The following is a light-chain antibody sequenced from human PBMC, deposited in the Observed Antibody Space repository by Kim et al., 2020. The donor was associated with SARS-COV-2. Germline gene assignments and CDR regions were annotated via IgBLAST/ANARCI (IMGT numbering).Light chain of an antibody. Sequence: QAVVTLEPSLTVSPGGTVTLTCGSSTGAVTSAHYPYWFQQKPGQAPRTLIYDTSNRQSWTPARFSGSLLGGRAALTLSGAQPEDEAEYYCLISHSDTRVFGGGTQLTVL. J-gene: IGLJ3*02. CDR2: DTS. CDR3: LISHSDTRV. CDR1: TGAVTSAHY. V-gene: IGLV7-46*01.